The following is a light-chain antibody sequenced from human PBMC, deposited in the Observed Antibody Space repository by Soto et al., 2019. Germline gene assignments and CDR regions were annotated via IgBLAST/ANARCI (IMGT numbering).Light chain of an antibody. CDR2: DAS. CDR3: QQYNTYST. J-gene: IGKJ1*01. CDR1: QRISSW. V-gene: IGKV1-5*01. Sequence: DIQMTQSPSTLSASVGDRVTITCRASQRISSWLAWYQQKPGKAPKVLIYDASSLESGVPSRFSGSGSGTEFPLTISSLQPDDFATYYCQQYNTYSTFGQGTKVDIK.